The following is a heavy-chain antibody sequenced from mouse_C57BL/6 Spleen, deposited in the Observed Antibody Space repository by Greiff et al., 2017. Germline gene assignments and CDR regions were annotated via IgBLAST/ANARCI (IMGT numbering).Heavy chain of an antibody. CDR1: GFTFSDYY. D-gene: IGHD4-1*01. Sequence: EVQRVESEGGLVQPGSSMKLSCTASGFTFSDYYMAWVRQVPEKGLEWVANINYDGSSTYYLDSLKSRFIISRDNAKNILYLQMSSLKSEDTATYYCARGGLTGTSWYFDVWGTGTTVTVSS. V-gene: IGHV5-16*01. J-gene: IGHJ1*03. CDR2: INYDGSST. CDR3: ARGGLTGTSWYFDV.